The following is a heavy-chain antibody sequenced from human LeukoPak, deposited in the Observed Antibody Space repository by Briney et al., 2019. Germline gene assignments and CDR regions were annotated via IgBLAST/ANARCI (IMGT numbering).Heavy chain of an antibody. CDR3: ARDECSGGSCYSFDY. D-gene: IGHD2-15*01. J-gene: IGHJ4*02. CDR2: ISSSGSTI. Sequence: GGSLRLSCAASGFTVSSNYMSWVRQAPGKGLEWVSYISSSGSTIYYADSVKGRFTISRDNAKNSLYLQMNSLRAEDTAVYYCARDECSGGSCYSFDYWGQGTLVTVSS. CDR1: GFTVSSNY. V-gene: IGHV3-11*04.